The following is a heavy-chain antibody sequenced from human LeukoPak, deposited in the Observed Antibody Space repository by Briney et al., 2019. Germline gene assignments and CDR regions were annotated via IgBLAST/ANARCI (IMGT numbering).Heavy chain of an antibody. V-gene: IGHV4-39*01. CDR2: IYYSGST. D-gene: IGHD1-26*01. J-gene: IGHJ5*02. CDR3: ARGQGATVPQVGKNWFDP. Sequence: SETLSLTCTVSGGSISSSSYYWGWIRQPPGKGLEWIGSIYYSGSTYYNPSLKSRVTISVDTSKNQFSLKLSSVTAADTAVYYCARGQGATVPQVGKNWFDPWGQGTRVIVSS. CDR1: GGSISSSSYY.